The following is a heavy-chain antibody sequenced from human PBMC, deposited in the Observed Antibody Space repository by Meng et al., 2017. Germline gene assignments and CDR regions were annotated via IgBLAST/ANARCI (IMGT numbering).Heavy chain of an antibody. Sequence: EVQRAGTGGGFIQPGGSLRLSRTASGFSVTTSYMSWVRQAPGKGLEWVSVIYSGGSTYYADSVKGRFSISRDNSKNTLYLQMNSLRAEDTAVYFCARDSSSGWYHNYWGQGTLVTVSS. J-gene: IGHJ4*02. CDR1: GFSVTTSY. CDR3: ARDSSSGWYHNY. V-gene: IGHV3-53*02. CDR2: IYSGGST. D-gene: IGHD6-19*01.